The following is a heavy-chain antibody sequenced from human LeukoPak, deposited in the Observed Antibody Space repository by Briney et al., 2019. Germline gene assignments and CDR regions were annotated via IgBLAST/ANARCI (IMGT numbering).Heavy chain of an antibody. CDR2: IIPIFGTA. D-gene: IGHD3-22*01. V-gene: IGHV1-69*05. J-gene: IGHJ4*02. Sequence: GASVKVSCKASGGTFSSYAISWVRQAPGQGLEWMGGIIPIFGTANYAQKFQGRGTITTDESTSTAYMELSSLRSEDTAVYYCARGEPNYYDSSAGPLDYWGQGTLVTVSS. CDR3: ARGEPNYYDSSAGPLDY. CDR1: GGTFSSYA.